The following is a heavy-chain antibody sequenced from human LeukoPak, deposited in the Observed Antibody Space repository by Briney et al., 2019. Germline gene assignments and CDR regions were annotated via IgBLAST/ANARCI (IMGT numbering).Heavy chain of an antibody. V-gene: IGHV3-23*01. J-gene: IGHJ2*01. CDR2: INGGGSST. D-gene: IGHD3-10*01. Sequence: GGSLRLSCAASGFTFSSYAMSWVRQAPGKGLEWVSTINGGGSSTYYADSVKGRLTISRDNSKNTLYLQMNSLRAEDTAVYYCAKVPNYYGSGSYFYFDLWGRGTLVTVSS. CDR3: AKVPNYYGSGSYFYFDL. CDR1: GFTFSSYA.